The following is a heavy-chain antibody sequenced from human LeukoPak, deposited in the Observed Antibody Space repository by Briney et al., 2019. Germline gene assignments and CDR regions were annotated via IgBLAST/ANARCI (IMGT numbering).Heavy chain of an antibody. D-gene: IGHD2-2*03. CDR1: GFTFSSYY. J-gene: IGHJ5*02. Sequence: GGSLRLSCAASGFTFSSYYMHWVRQAPGKGLVWVSRIKSDGSVAGYADSVKGRFAISRDNAKNTMYLQMNSLRAEETAVYYCANDWIERGTFDPWGQGTLVTVSS. V-gene: IGHV3-74*01. CDR3: ANDWIERGTFDP. CDR2: IKSDGSVA.